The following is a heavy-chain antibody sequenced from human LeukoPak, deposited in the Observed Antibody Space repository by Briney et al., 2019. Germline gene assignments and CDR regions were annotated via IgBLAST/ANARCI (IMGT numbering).Heavy chain of an antibody. V-gene: IGHV1-8*01. CDR2: MNPNSGNT. CDR1: GYTFTSHY. CDR3: ARPGGLATVTGEGMDV. Sequence: ASVKVSCKASGYTFTSHYINWVRQATGQGLEWMGWMNPNSGNTGYAQKFQGRVTMTRNTSISTAYMELSSLRSEDTAVYYCARPGGLATVTGEGMDVWGQGTTVTVSS. J-gene: IGHJ6*02. D-gene: IGHD4-17*01.